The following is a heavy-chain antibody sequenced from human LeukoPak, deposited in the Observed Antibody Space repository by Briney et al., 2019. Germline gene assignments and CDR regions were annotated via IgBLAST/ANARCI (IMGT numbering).Heavy chain of an antibody. Sequence: ASVKVSCKASGYTFTSYAMNWVRQAPGQGLEWMGWINTNAGNPTYAQGFTGRFVFSLDTSVSTAYLQISSLKAEDTAVYYCARDSRAPYYYYYYMDVWGEGTTVTVSS. CDR2: INTNAGNP. CDR3: ARDSRAPYYYYYYMDV. CDR1: GYTFTSYA. V-gene: IGHV7-4-1*02. J-gene: IGHJ6*03.